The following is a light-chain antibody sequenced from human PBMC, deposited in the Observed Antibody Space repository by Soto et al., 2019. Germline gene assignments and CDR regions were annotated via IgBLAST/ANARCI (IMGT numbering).Light chain of an antibody. CDR3: GTWESYLSVGV. Sequence: QSVLTQPPSVSAAPGQTVTISCSGSGSNIGSNSVSWYQQVPGTAPKLLLYDNNKRPSGIPDRFFGSKSGTSATLGIAGLQPADEADYYCGTWESYLSVGVFGGGTKLTVL. V-gene: IGLV1-51*01. CDR1: GSNIGSNS. J-gene: IGLJ2*01. CDR2: DNN.